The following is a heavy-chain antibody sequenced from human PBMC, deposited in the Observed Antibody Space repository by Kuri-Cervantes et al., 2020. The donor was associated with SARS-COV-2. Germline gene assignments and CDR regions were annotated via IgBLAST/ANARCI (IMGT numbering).Heavy chain of an antibody. D-gene: IGHD6-13*01. CDR3: ARANIIADMDV. V-gene: IGHV1-18*01. Sequence: ASVKVSCKASGYTFTNYGINWVRPAPGQGLEWMGWISGYNDHTNYAQNLQGRVSMTRNTSISTAYMELSSLRPDDTAVYYCARANIIADMDVWGKGTTVTVSS. CDR1: GYTFTNYG. CDR2: ISGYNDHT. J-gene: IGHJ6*03.